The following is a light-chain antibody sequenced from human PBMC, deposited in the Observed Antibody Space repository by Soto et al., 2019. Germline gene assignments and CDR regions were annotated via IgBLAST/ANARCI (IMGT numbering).Light chain of an antibody. J-gene: IGKJ5*01. Sequence: DIQMTQSPSTLSASVGDRVTITCRASQSISSWLAWYQQKPGKAPNLLIYDVSNLESGVPSRFSGSGSGTDFTLTISSLEPEDSAVYYCQQRHMWPITFGQGTRLEIK. CDR3: QQRHMWPIT. CDR2: DVS. V-gene: IGKV1-5*01. CDR1: QSISSW.